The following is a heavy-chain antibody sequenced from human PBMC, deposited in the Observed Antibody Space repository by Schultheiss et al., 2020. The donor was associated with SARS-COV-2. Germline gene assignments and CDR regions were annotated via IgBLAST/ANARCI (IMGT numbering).Heavy chain of an antibody. V-gene: IGHV3-30-3*01. J-gene: IGHJ4*02. CDR1: GFTFSSYA. D-gene: IGHD6-13*01. Sequence: GGSLRLSCAASGFTFSSYAMHWVRQAPGKGLEWVAVISYDGSNKYYADSVKGRFTISRDNSKNTLYLQMNSLRAEDTAVYYCAKDPFRDPIAYWGQGTLVTVSS. CDR3: AKDPFRDPIAY. CDR2: ISYDGSNK.